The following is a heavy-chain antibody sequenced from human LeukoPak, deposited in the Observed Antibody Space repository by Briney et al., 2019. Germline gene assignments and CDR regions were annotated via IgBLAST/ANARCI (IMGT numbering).Heavy chain of an antibody. D-gene: IGHD5-12*01. Sequence: GGSLRLSCPASGFTFSSYGMHWLRQAPGKGLEGVAVISYDGSNKYYADSVKDRFTISRQNSKNTLYLQMNSLRAEDTAVYYCARDSIVATSGLGYYYYYGMDVWGQGTTVTVSS. CDR1: GFTFSSYG. V-gene: IGHV3-30*03. J-gene: IGHJ6*02. CDR3: ARDSIVATSGLGYYYYYGMDV. CDR2: ISYDGSNK.